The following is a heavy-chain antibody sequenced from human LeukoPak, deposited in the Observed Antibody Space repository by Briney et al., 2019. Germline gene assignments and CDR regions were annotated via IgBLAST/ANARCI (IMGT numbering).Heavy chain of an antibody. CDR3: ASALDGSGSRSFDY. J-gene: IGHJ4*02. D-gene: IGHD3-10*01. Sequence: GGSLRLSCAASGFTFSNYAMSWVRQAPGKGLVWVPRINGDGSSTNYADSVKGRFTISRDNAKNTLYLQMNSLRAEDTAVYYCASALDGSGSRSFDYWGQGTLVTVSS. CDR1: GFTFSNYA. CDR2: INGDGSST. V-gene: IGHV3-74*01.